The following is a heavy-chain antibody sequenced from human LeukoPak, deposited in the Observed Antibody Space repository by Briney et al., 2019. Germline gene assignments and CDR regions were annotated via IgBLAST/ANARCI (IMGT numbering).Heavy chain of an antibody. CDR3: ARAYYYGSGSYYLWFDP. J-gene: IGHJ5*02. D-gene: IGHD3-10*01. CDR2: IYSSGST. V-gene: IGHV4-39*07. CDR1: GVSISSSSYY. Sequence: SETLSLTCNVSGVSISSSSYYWGWIRQPPGKGLEWIGSIYSSGSTYYNSSLKSRVTISVDTSKNQFSLKLSSVTAADTAVYYCARAYYYGSGSYYLWFDPWGQGTLVTVSS.